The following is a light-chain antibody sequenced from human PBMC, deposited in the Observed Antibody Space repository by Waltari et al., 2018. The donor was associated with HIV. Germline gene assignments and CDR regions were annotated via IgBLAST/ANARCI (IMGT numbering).Light chain of an antibody. Sequence: ESVLTQPPGTLSLSPGDRATLSCRASQSVSSSYLAWYQQKPGQSPRLLIYGSSSRATGIPDRFSGSGSGTDFTLTISRLEPEDFAVYYCQQYGSVPRTFGQGTKLEIK. CDR1: QSVSSSY. V-gene: IGKV3-20*01. CDR2: GSS. CDR3: QQYGSVPRT. J-gene: IGKJ2*01.